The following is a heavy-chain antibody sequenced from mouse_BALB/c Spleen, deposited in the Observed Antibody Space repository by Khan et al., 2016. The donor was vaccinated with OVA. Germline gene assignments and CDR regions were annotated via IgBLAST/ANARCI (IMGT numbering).Heavy chain of an antibody. CDR2: IYPYNDDT. CDR3: AKNYRYDVYFDY. D-gene: IGHD2-14*01. J-gene: IGHJ2*01. Sequence: VQLQQSGPELVKPGASVKMSCKASGYTFTSYVMHWLRQKPGQGLEWIGYIYPYNDDTKYNENFKGKAPLTSDKSSSTAYMELSSLTSEDSAVYYWAKNYRYDVYFDYWGQGTTLTVSS. V-gene: IGHV1S136*01. CDR1: GYTFTSYV.